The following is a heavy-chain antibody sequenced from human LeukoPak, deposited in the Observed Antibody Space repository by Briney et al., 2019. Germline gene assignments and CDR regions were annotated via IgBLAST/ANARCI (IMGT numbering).Heavy chain of an antibody. D-gene: IGHD1-26*01. Sequence: PGRSLRLSCAASGFTVSSNYMSWVRQAPGKGLEGVAGFYIVGSRYYADSVNGRFTIYRDNSKNTLYLQMNSLRADDTAIYYCASGTYYHQYDYWGQGTLVTVAS. V-gene: IGHV3-66*01. CDR1: GFTVSSNY. CDR3: ASGTYYHQYDY. CDR2: FYIVGSR. J-gene: IGHJ4*02.